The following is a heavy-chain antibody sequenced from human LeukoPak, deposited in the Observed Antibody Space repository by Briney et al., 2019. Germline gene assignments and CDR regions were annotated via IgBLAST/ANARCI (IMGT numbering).Heavy chain of an antibody. CDR1: GGTFSSYA. J-gene: IGHJ4*02. Sequence: GAAGKVCCKASGGTFSSYAISWVRQAPGQGLEWMGGIIPIFGTANYAQKFQGRVTITADKSTSTAYMELSSLRSEDTAVYYCASRYCSGGSCYGTYFDYWGQGTLVTVSS. CDR3: ASRYCSGGSCYGTYFDY. D-gene: IGHD2-15*01. CDR2: IIPIFGTA. V-gene: IGHV1-69*06.